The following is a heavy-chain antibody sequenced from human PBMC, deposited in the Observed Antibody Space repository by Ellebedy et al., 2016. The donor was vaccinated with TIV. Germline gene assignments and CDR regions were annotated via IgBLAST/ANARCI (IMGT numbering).Heavy chain of an antibody. Sequence: SLKISXAASGFTFDDYAMHWVRQAPGKGLEWVSGISWNSGNIGYADSVKGRFTISRDNAKNSLYLQMNSLRAEDTAFYYCARGNMGGSFDYWGQGTLVTVSS. CDR3: ARGNMGGSFDY. CDR1: GFTFDDYA. V-gene: IGHV3-9*01. CDR2: ISWNSGNI. D-gene: IGHD2/OR15-2a*01. J-gene: IGHJ4*02.